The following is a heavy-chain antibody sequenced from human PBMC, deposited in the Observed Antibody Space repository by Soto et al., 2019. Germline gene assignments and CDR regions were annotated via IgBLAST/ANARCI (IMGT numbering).Heavy chain of an antibody. CDR1: GFTFSSYF. CDR3: AKEGVGTGGPFDC. J-gene: IGHJ4*02. V-gene: IGHV3-23*01. D-gene: IGHD2-8*02. Sequence: LRLSCAASGFTFSSYFMSWVRQAPGKGLEWVSTISAGGASTYYADSVKGRFTISRDNSKNTLWLQMNSLRAEDTAVYYCAKEGVGTGGPFDCWGQGTLVTVSS. CDR2: ISAGGAST.